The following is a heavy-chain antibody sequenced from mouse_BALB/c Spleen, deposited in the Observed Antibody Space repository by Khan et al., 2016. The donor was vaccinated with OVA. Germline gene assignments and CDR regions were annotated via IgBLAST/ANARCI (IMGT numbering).Heavy chain of an antibody. D-gene: IGHD2-4*01. J-gene: IGHJ4*01. Sequence: QVQLKESGPELVKPGASVWISCKASGYAFTTYYIHWVKQRPGQGLEWIGWIYPGNINTKYNEKFKGKATLTADKSSSTVYMQLISLTSEDSAVYFCARDDYFVGDAMDYWGQGTSVTVSS. V-gene: IGHV1S56*01. CDR3: ARDDYFVGDAMDY. CDR1: GYAFTTYY. CDR2: IYPGNINT.